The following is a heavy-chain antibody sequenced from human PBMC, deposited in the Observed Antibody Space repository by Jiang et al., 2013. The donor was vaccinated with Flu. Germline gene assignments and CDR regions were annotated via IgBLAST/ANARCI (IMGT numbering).Heavy chain of an antibody. J-gene: IGHJ5*02. D-gene: IGHD1-20*01. Sequence: SVKVSCKASGYTFTGYYMHWVRQAPGQGLEWMGRINPNSGGTNYAQKFQGRVTMTRDTSISTAYMELSRLRSDDTAVYYCARDLHYNYGGFNWFDPWGQGTLVTVSS. CDR1: GYTFTGYY. CDR3: ARDLHYNYGGFNWFDP. CDR2: INPNSGGT. V-gene: IGHV1-2*06.